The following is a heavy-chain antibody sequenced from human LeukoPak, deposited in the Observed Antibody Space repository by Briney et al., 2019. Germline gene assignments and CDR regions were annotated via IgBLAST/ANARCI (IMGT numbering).Heavy chain of an antibody. D-gene: IGHD6-13*01. CDR2: INHSGST. CDR1: GGSFSGYY. Sequence: SETLSLTCAVYGGSFSGYYWSWIRQPPGKGLEWIGEINHSGSTYYNPSLKSRVTISVDTSKNQFSLKLSSVTAADTAVYYCARVLGQIATQNWFDPWGQGTLVTVSS. CDR3: ARVLGQIATQNWFDP. V-gene: IGHV4-34*01. J-gene: IGHJ5*02.